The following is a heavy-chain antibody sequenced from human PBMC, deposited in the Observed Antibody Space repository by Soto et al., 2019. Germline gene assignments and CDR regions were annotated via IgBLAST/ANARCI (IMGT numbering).Heavy chain of an antibody. J-gene: IGHJ6*02. CDR1: GGSISSYY. Sequence: SETLSLTCTVPGGSISSYYLSWIRQPPGKGLEWIGYIYYSGSTNYNPSLKSRVTISVDTSKNQFSLKLSSVTTADTAVYYCARHLSSGWTYYYYGMDVWGQGTTVTVSS. CDR3: ARHLSSGWTYYYYGMDV. D-gene: IGHD6-19*01. CDR2: IYYSGST. V-gene: IGHV4-59*08.